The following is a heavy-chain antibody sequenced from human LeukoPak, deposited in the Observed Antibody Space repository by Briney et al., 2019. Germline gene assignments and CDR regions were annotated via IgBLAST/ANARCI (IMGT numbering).Heavy chain of an antibody. D-gene: IGHD3-3*01. CDR3: ASSITIFLVGFDY. Sequence: GGSLRLSCAASGFTFSSYSMNWVRQAPGKGLEWVANIKQDGSEKYYVDSVKGRFTISRDNAKNTLYLQMNSLRAEDTAVYYCASSITIFLVGFDYWGQGTLVTVSS. V-gene: IGHV3-7*01. CDR2: IKQDGSEK. CDR1: GFTFSSYS. J-gene: IGHJ4*02.